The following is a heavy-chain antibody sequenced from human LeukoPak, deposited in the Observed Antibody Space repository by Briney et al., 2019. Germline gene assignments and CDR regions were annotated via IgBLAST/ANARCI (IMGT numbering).Heavy chain of an antibody. D-gene: IGHD2-2*02. CDR2: ISYDGSNK. CDR1: GFTFSSYA. Sequence: GGSLRLSCAASGFTFSSYAMHWVRQAPGKGLEWVAVISYDGSNKYYADSVKSRFTISRDNSKNTLYLQMNSLRAEDTAVYYCARDSLVPAAITYYFDYWGQGTLVTVSS. J-gene: IGHJ4*02. CDR3: ARDSLVPAAITYYFDY. V-gene: IGHV3-30-3*01.